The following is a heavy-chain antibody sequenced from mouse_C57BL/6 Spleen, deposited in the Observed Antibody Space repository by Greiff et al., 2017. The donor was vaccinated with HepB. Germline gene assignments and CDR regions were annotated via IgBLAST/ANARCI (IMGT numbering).Heavy chain of an antibody. CDR1: GYTFTSYW. D-gene: IGHD2-3*01. CDR3: ARRGYDLDY. Sequence: QVQLQQPGAELVKPGASVKLSCKASGYTFTSYWMQWVKQRPGQGLEFLLEIYPSDSYTNYNQKFKGKATLTVDTSSSTAYMQLSSLTSEDSAVYYCARRGYDLDYWGQGTTLTVSS. J-gene: IGHJ2*01. CDR2: IYPSDSYT. V-gene: IGHV1-50*01.